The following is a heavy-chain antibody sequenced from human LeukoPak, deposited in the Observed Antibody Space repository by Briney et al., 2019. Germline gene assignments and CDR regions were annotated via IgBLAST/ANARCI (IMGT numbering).Heavy chain of an antibody. D-gene: IGHD6-6*01. V-gene: IGHV1-69*13. Sequence: SVKVSCKASGGTFSSYAISWVRQAPGQGLEWMGGIIPIFGTANYAQKFQGRVTITADESTSTAYMELSSLRSEDTAVYYCARARVLYYGMDVWGQGTTVTVSS. J-gene: IGHJ6*02. CDR2: IIPIFGTA. CDR3: ARARVLYYGMDV. CDR1: GGTFSSYA.